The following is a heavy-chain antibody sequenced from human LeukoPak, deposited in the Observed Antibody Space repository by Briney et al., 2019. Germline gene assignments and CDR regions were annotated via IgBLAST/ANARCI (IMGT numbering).Heavy chain of an antibody. CDR2: VSAYADNT. CDR1: GYNFFSYG. Sequence: GASVKVSCKXSGYNFFSYGITWVRQAPGQGLEWMGWVSAYADNTNYVQKFQGRVTMTTDTSTSTAYMELRSLRSDDTAVYYCARDCIGCHGFDSWGQGTLVTVSS. CDR3: ARDCIGCHGFDS. D-gene: IGHD1-26*01. J-gene: IGHJ4*02. V-gene: IGHV1-18*01.